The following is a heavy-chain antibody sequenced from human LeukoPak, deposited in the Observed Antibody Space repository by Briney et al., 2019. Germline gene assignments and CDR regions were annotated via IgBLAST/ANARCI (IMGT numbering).Heavy chain of an antibody. CDR1: GYTFTKYF. D-gene: IGHD5-12*01. CDR3: ARLGYSQGLGWDDGFYL. V-gene: IGHV1-2*02. CDR2: INPNGGGT. J-gene: IGHJ3*01. Sequence: GASVKVSCKASGYTFTKYFLHWVRQAPGQGLEWMGWINPNGGGTIYAQKFQGRVTMTRDTSISTAYMEVNRLTSDDTAAYYCARLGYSQGLGWDDGFYLWGPGTMVTVSA.